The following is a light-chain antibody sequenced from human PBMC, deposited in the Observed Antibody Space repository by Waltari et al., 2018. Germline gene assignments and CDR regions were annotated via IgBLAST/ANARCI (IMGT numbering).Light chain of an antibody. V-gene: IGKV4-1*01. CDR2: WAS. CDR1: QSVLYSSNNNNY. CDR3: QQYYTTPWT. J-gene: IGKJ1*01. Sequence: DIVMTQSPDSLAVSLGERATINCKSNQSVLYSSNNNNYLAWYQQKPRQPPKLLIYWASTRESGVPVRFSGSGSGTDFTLAISSLKAEDVAVYYCQQYYTTPWTFGQGTKVEI.